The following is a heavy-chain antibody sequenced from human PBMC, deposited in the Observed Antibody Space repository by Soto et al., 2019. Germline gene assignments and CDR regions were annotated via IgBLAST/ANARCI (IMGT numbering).Heavy chain of an antibody. V-gene: IGHV4-39*01. CDR2: IYYSGRT. D-gene: IGHD2-21*02. J-gene: IGHJ4*02. CDR1: GESISSSSYY. CDR3: ARQRTTVVTQAYFDH. Sequence: PSETLSLTCIVPGESISSSSYYWGWIRQPPGKGLEWIGSIYYSGRTYYNPSFKSRVTISIDTSKSQFSLKLSSVTATDTAVYYCARQRTTVVTQAYFDHWGQGALVTVSS.